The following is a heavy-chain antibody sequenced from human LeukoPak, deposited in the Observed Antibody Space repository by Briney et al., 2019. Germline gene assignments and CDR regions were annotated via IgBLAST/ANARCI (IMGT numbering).Heavy chain of an antibody. J-gene: IGHJ4*02. CDR1: GFTFSTYA. Sequence: GGSLRLSCVASGFTFSTYAMSWVRQAPGKGLEWVSAISGSGGSTYYADSVKGRFTISRDNSKNTLYLQMNSLRAEDTAVYYCANGRDDFWSGYDYWGQGTLVTVSS. D-gene: IGHD3-3*01. CDR2: ISGSGGST. CDR3: ANGRDDFWSGYDY. V-gene: IGHV3-23*01.